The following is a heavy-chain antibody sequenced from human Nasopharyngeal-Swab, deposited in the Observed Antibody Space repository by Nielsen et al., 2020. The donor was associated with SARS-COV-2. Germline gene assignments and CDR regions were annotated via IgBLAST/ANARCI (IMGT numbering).Heavy chain of an antibody. V-gene: IGHV5-51*01. CDR1: GYSFTTFW. CDR3: ARLRGSAFYYYYLDV. D-gene: IGHD2-15*01. CDR2: IYPDDSDT. Sequence: GESLKISCKGSGYSFTTFWITWVRQMPGKGLEWMGIIYPDDSDTRYSPSFQGQVTFSVDKPTSTAYLQWSSLKASDTAMYYCARLRGSAFYYYYLDVWGKGTTVTVSS. J-gene: IGHJ6*03.